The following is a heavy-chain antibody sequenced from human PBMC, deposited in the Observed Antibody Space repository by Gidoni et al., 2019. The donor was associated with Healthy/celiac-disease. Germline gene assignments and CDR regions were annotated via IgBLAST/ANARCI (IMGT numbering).Heavy chain of an antibody. J-gene: IGHJ4*02. CDR2: IYYSGST. D-gene: IGHD3-9*01. CDR3: ARLRLTGAFDY. V-gene: IGHV4-39*01. CDR1: GGSISSSSYY. Sequence: QLQLQESGPGLVKPSETLSLTCTVSGGSISSSSYYWGWIRQPPGKGLEWIGSIYYSGSTYYNPSLKSRVTISVDTSKNQFSLKLSSVTAADTAVYYCARLRLTGAFDYWGQGTLVTVSS.